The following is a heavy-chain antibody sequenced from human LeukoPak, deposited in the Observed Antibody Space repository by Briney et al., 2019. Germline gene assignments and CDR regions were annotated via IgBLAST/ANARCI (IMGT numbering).Heavy chain of an antibody. Sequence: GESLKISCKGSGYSFTSYWIGWVRQMPGKGLEWMGIIYPGDSDTRYSPPFQGQVTISADKSISTAYLQWSSLKASDTAMYYCARHPLYCSSTSCYDYWGQGTLVTVSS. V-gene: IGHV5-51*01. CDR3: ARHPLYCSSTSCYDY. J-gene: IGHJ4*02. CDR2: IYPGDSDT. CDR1: GYSFTSYW. D-gene: IGHD2-2*01.